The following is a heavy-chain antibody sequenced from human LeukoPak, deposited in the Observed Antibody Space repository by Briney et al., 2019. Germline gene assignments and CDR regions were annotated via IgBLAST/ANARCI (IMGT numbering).Heavy chain of an antibody. D-gene: IGHD2-2*01. CDR3: ARFSGYCSSTSCTPGD. CDR1: GFTFSSYS. Sequence: GGSLKHSCAASGFTFSSYSMNWVRQAPGNGLEWVSSLNSSSSYIYYADSVKGRFTISRDNAKNSLYLQMNSLRAEDTAVYYCARFSGYCSSTSCTPGDWGQGTLVTVSS. CDR2: LNSSSSYI. V-gene: IGHV3-21*01. J-gene: IGHJ4*02.